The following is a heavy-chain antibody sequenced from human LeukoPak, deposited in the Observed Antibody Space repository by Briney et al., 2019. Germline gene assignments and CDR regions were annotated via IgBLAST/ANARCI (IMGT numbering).Heavy chain of an antibody. CDR2: INAGNGNT. V-gene: IGHV1-3*01. CDR1: GYSFTTYD. D-gene: IGHD2-15*01. J-gene: IGHJ5*02. CDR3: MRDDSGSLLDP. Sequence: ASVTVSCKASGYSFTTYDMHWVRQAPGQRLEWMGWINAGNGNTKYSQKFQGRVTITGDTSASTVYMELSSLRSEDTAMYYCMRDDSGSLLDPWGQGTLVTVSS.